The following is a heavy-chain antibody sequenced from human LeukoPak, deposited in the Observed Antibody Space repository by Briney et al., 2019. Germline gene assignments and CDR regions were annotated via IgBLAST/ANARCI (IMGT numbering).Heavy chain of an antibody. J-gene: IGHJ6*02. CDR1: GFTFSSYT. CDR3: ARDTVTDPYYYYGMDV. Sequence: GGSLRLSCAASGFTFSSYTMSWVRQAPGKGLEWVSTITTSDGNTYYADSVKGRFTISRDNSKNTLYLQMNSLRAEDTAVYYCARDTVTDPYYYYGMDVWGQGTTVTVSS. D-gene: IGHD4-11*01. CDR2: ITTSDGNT. V-gene: IGHV3-23*01.